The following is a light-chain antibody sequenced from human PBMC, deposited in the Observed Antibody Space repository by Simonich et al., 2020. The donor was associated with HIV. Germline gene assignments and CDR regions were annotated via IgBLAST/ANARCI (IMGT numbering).Light chain of an antibody. CDR2: DVS. V-gene: IGLV2-14*03. J-gene: IGLJ2*01. Sequence: QSALTQPASVPGSPGQSITTTSPGTTRDVGGYNFFSWYQQHPGKAPKLMIYDVSNRPSGVSNRFSGSKSGNTASLTISGLQAEDEADYYCSSDTSSSTRIFGGGTKLTVL. CDR3: SSDTSSSTRI. CDR1: TRDVGGYNF.